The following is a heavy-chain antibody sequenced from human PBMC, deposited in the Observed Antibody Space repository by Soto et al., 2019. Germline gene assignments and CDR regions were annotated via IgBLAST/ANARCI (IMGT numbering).Heavy chain of an antibody. CDR3: AKDITIFGVVSRGSFDI. Sequence: GVPLRLPCTVTELAFINDALSWVSPAPGGGLEWVSAISGSGGITYYADSVKGRFTISRDNSKNTLYLQMNSLRAEDTAVYYWAKDITIFGVVSRGSFDIWGQGTIVTGSS. J-gene: IGHJ3*02. D-gene: IGHD3-3*01. CDR1: ELAFINDA. V-gene: IGHV3-23*01. CDR2: ISGSGGIT.